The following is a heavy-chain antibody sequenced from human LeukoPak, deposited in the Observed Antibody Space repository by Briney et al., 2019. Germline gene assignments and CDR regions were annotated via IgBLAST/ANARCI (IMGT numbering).Heavy chain of an antibody. CDR1: GFSFSSYS. J-gene: IGHJ4*02. CDR3: ARDYDCSGGTCYSYYFDY. CDR2: ISSRSSTI. V-gene: IGHV3-48*01. D-gene: IGHD2-15*01. Sequence: GGSLRLSCAASGFSFSSYSMNWVRQAPGEGLEWVSYISSRSSTIYYADSVKGRFTISRDNAKNSLSLQMSSLRAEDTAVYYCARDYDCSGGTCYSYYFDYWGQGTLVTVSS.